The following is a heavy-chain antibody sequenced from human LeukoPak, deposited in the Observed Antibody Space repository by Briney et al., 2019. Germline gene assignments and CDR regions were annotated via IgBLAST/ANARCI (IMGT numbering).Heavy chain of an antibody. CDR2: IYPGDSDT. CDR1: GYRFPSYW. D-gene: IGHD3-22*01. CDR3: ARHGLYDTSGYAY. V-gene: IGHV5-51*01. J-gene: IGHJ4*02. Sequence: GESLKISCKGSGYRFPSYWIGWVRQMPGKGLEWMGIIYPGDSDTRYSPSFQGQVTFSADKSISTAYLQWSSLKASDTAMYYCARHGLYDTSGYAYWGQGTLVTVSS.